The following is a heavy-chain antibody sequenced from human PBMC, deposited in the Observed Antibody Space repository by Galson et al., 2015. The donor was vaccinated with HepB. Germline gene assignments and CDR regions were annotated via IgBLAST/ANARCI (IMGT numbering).Heavy chain of an antibody. Sequence: SLRLSCAASGFTFRTYWMHWARHAPGRGLVWVSRINADGRTTFYADSVKGRFTISRDTAKNTLYLQMNSLRAEDTAVYYCSSSRYCSGGSCQYSWGQGTLVTVSS. CDR1: GFTFRTYW. CDR3: SSSRYCSGGSCQYS. V-gene: IGHV3-74*01. J-gene: IGHJ4*02. CDR2: INADGRTT. D-gene: IGHD2-15*01.